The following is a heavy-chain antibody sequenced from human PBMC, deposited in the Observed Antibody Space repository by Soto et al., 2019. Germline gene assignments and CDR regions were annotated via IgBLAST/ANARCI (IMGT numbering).Heavy chain of an antibody. CDR3: AGLRGYAGSPIDY. V-gene: IGHV4-59*01. J-gene: IGHJ4*02. Sequence: QVQLQESGPGLVKPSETLSLTCTVSGGSIISGYWSWIRQPPGKGLEWIGYISYSRNTNYNPSLKSRFTMSVDTPKNQFSLRLSSVTTADTAVYYCAGLRGYAGSPIDYWGQGTLVTVSS. CDR1: GGSIISGY. D-gene: IGHD2-15*01. CDR2: ISYSRNT.